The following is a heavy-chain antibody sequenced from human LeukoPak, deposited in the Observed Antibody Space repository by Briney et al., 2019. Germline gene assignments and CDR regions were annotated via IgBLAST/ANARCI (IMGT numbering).Heavy chain of an antibody. J-gene: IGHJ6*04. V-gene: IGHV4-59*01. CDR3: ARDLAAASPAGYYYYYGMDV. CDR1: GGSISSYY. Sequence: SETLSLTCTVSGGSISSYYWSWIRQPPGKGLEWIGYIYYSGSTNYNPSLKSRVTISVDTSKNQFSLKLSSVTAADTAVYYCARDLAAASPAGYYYYYGMDVWGKGTTVTVSS. CDR2: IYYSGST. D-gene: IGHD6-13*01.